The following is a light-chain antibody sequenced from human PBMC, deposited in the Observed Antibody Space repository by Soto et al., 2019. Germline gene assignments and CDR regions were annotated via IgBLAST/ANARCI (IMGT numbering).Light chain of an antibody. CDR1: SSNIGNNY. CDR3: AAWDDSLSGRGV. CDR2: RNN. V-gene: IGLV1-47*01. J-gene: IGLJ2*01. Sequence: QSVLTQPPSASGTPGQRVTISCPGSSSNIGNNYVYWYQMVPGTAPKLLIYRNNQRPSGVPDRFSGSRSGTSASLAISGLRSEDEADYYCAAWDDSLSGRGVFGGGTKVTVL.